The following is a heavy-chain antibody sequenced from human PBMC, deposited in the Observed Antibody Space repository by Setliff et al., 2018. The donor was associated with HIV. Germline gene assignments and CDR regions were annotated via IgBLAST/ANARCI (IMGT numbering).Heavy chain of an antibody. J-gene: IGHJ4*02. CDR3: ARDSPLSHFDY. CDR2: ISYDGSNK. CDR1: GFTFSSYA. V-gene: IGHV3-30*04. Sequence: GGSLRLSCAASGFTFSSYAMHWVRQAPGKGLEWVAVISYDGSNKYYADSVKGRFTISRDNSKNTLYLQMNSLRPEDTAVYYCARDSPLSHFDYWGQGILVTVSS.